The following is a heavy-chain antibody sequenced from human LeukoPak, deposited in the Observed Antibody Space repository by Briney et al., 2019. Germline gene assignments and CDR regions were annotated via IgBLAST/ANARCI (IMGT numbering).Heavy chain of an antibody. V-gene: IGHV1-24*01. CDR2: FDPEDGET. Sequence: GASVKVSCKVSGYTLTELSMLWVRQAPGKGLEWMGGFDPEDGETIYAQKFQGRVTMTEDTSTDTAYMELSSLRSEDTAVYYCATGGITANWFDPWGQGTLVTVSS. J-gene: IGHJ5*02. D-gene: IGHD3-10*01. CDR1: GYTLTELS. CDR3: ATGGITANWFDP.